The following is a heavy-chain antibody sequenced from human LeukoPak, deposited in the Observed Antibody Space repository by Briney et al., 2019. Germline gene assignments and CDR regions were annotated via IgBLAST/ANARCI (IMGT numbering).Heavy chain of an antibody. CDR1: GYTLTELS. D-gene: IGHD6-13*01. CDR3: ATDLAAAGTGVDY. J-gene: IGHJ4*02. Sequence: ASVKVCCKVSGYTLTELSMHWVRQAPGKGLEWMGGFDPEDGETIYAQKFQGRVTITEDTSTDTAYMELGSLRSEDTAVYYCATDLAAAGTGVDYWGQGTLVTVSS. CDR2: FDPEDGET. V-gene: IGHV1-24*01.